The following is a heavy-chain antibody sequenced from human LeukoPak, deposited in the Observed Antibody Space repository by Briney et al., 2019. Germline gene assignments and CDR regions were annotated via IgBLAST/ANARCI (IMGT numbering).Heavy chain of an antibody. CDR2: ISSNGGST. Sequence: GGSLRLSCAASGFTFSSYAMHWVRQAPGKGLEYVSAISSNGGSTYYANSVKGRFTISRDNSKNTLYLQMGSLRAEDMAVYYCARVRITINFLDYWGQGTLVTVSS. CDR3: ARVRITINFLDY. J-gene: IGHJ4*02. CDR1: GFTFSSYA. D-gene: IGHD3-10*01. V-gene: IGHV3-64*01.